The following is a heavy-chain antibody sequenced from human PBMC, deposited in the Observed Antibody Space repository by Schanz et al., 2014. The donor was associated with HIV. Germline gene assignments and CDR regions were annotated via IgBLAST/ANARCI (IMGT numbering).Heavy chain of an antibody. V-gene: IGHV3-74*02. CDR3: ARRSSDGGYYDN. Sequence: EVQLLESGGGVVQPGGSLRLSCAASGFSFSDYWMHWVRQVPGKGLLWVSRMNNDVSSRLYADSVKGRFTISRDNAKNTLYLQMNSLRDEDTAVYYCARRSSDGGYYDNWGQGTLVTVSS. D-gene: IGHD2-15*01. CDR1: GFSFSDYW. CDR2: MNNDVSSR. J-gene: IGHJ4*02.